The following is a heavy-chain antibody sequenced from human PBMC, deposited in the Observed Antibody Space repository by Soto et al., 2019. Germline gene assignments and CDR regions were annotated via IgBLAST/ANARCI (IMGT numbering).Heavy chain of an antibody. Sequence: GGSLRVSFAASGFTFSNAWMRWVRQAPGKGLEWVCRIKSKTDGGTTDYAAPVKERFTISRDDSKDMLYLQVDSLQTEDTAVYYCSTELRFEKSADXWGQVTLFPVSX. CDR1: GFTFSNAW. J-gene: IGHJ5*02. CDR2: IKSKTDGGTT. V-gene: IGHV3-15*05. CDR3: STELRFEKSADX. D-gene: IGHD3-10*01.